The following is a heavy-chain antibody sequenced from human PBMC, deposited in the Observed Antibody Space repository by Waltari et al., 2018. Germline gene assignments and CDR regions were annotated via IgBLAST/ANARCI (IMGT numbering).Heavy chain of an antibody. CDR1: GYSFTTYW. CDR3: ARAPTGTSSPYYFDY. CDR2: IYPGDSGT. J-gene: IGHJ4*02. V-gene: IGHV5-51*01. Sequence: EVQLVQSGVEVRKHGQSLKISCKGSGYSFTTYWIGWVRQMPGKGLEWMGVIYPGDSGTRYSPSFQGQVTISADNSISTAYLQWSSLKASDTAMYFCARAPTGTSSPYYFDYWGQGTLVTVSS. D-gene: IGHD1-1*01.